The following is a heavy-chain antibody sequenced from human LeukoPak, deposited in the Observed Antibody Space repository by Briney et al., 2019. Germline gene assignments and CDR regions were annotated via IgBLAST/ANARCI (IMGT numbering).Heavy chain of an antibody. CDR1: GGSISSYY. CDR2: IYYSGST. Sequence: PSETLSLTCTVSGGSISSYYWSWIRQPPGKGLEWIGYIYYSGSTNYNPSLKSRDTISVDTSKNQFSLKLSSVTAADTAVYYCARGYCSGGSCYFPYGMDVWGQGTTVTVSS. V-gene: IGHV4-59*01. D-gene: IGHD2-15*01. CDR3: ARGYCSGGSCYFPYGMDV. J-gene: IGHJ6*02.